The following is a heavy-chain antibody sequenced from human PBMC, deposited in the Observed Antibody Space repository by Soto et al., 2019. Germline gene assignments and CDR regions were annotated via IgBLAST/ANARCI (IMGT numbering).Heavy chain of an antibody. CDR3: ARGGTDIVDRRADWSDP. CDR1: GGSISSGGYY. J-gene: IGHJ5*02. V-gene: IGHV4-30-4*01. D-gene: IGHD2-15*01. CDR2: IYYSGST. Sequence: SETLSLTCTVSGGSISSGGYYWSWIRHPPGNGLEWIGYIYYSGSTYYNPSLKSRVTISVDTSKNQFSLKLSSVTAADTAVYYCARGGTDIVDRRADWSDPWGQGPMMTFSS.